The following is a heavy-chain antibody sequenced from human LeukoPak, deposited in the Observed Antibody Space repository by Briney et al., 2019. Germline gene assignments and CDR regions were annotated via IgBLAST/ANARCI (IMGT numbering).Heavy chain of an antibody. Sequence: SETLSLTCAVYGGSFSGYYWSWIRQPPGKGLEWIGEINHSGSTNYNPSLKSRVTISVDTSKNQFSLKLSSVTAADTAVYYCALGSYDSSWFDPWGQGTLVTVSS. CDR1: GGSFSGYY. CDR2: INHSGST. V-gene: IGHV4-34*01. J-gene: IGHJ5*02. CDR3: ALGSYDSSWFDP. D-gene: IGHD3-22*01.